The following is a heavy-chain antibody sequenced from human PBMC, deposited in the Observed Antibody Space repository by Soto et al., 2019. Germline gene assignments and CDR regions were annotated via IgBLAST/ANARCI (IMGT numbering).Heavy chain of an antibody. V-gene: IGHV4-30-2*01. CDR3: ARSREFDY. CDR1: GGSLSGATYS. CDR2: IFPSGTT. Sequence: LSLTCGVSGGSLSGATYSWNWIRQPPGKGLEWIGYIFPSGTTYYNPSLKSRVTISIDVSKNQFSLSLRSLTAADTAVYYCARSREFDYWSQGTLVTVSS. J-gene: IGHJ4*02.